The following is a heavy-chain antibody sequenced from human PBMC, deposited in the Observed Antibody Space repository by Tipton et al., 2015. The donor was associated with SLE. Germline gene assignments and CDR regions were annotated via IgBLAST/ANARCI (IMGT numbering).Heavy chain of an antibody. CDR2: ISSGSSYI. V-gene: IGHV3-21*03. D-gene: IGHD5-18*01. Sequence: SLRLSCAASGFTFSTYSMHWVRQAPGKGLEWVSSISSGSSYIHYADSLKGRFTISRDNAKTSLYLQMNSLKTEDTAVYYCTRPSGVDTAMAYDYWGQGTLVTVSS. CDR3: TRPSGVDTAMAYDY. J-gene: IGHJ4*02. CDR1: GFTFSTYS.